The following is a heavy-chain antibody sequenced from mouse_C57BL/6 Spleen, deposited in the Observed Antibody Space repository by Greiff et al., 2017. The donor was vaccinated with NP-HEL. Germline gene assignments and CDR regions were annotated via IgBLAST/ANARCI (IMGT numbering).Heavy chain of an antibody. CDR3: ARDSSGPCFAY. CDR2: IYPGDGDT. CDR1: GYAFSSSW. V-gene: IGHV1-82*01. Sequence: QVQLKESGPELVKPGASVKISCKASGYAFSSSWMNWVKQRPGKGLEWIGRIYPGDGDTNYNGKFKGKATLTADKSSSTAYMQLSSLTSEDAAVYFCARDSSGPCFAYWGQGTLVTVSA. D-gene: IGHD3-2*02. J-gene: IGHJ3*01.